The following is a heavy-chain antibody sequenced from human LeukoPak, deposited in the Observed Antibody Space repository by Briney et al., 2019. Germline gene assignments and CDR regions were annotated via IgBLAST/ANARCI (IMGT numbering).Heavy chain of an antibody. V-gene: IGHV4-4*02. CDR3: AREGGFYRPLDY. D-gene: IGHD6-25*01. Sequence: SETLSLTCGVSGGSVSSTNWRTWIRPPPGKGLEWIGEVHLDGRTNFNPSLKSRLTMSVDLSENHVSLKLTSLTAADTAVYYCAREGGFYRPLDYSGQGTLVTVSS. CDR2: VHLDGRT. CDR1: GGSVSSTNW. J-gene: IGHJ4*02.